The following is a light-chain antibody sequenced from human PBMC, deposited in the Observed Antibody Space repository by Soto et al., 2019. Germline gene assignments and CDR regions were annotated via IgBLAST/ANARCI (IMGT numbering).Light chain of an antibody. CDR2: DAS. V-gene: IGKV1-5*01. Sequence: DIHMTQSPSTLSASVGDRVTITSRASQSISSWLAWYQQKPGKAPKLLIYDASSLESGVPSRFSGSGSGTEFTLTISSLQPDDFASYYCQHYNSYSWTFGQGTKVDIK. J-gene: IGKJ1*01. CDR1: QSISSW. CDR3: QHYNSYSWT.